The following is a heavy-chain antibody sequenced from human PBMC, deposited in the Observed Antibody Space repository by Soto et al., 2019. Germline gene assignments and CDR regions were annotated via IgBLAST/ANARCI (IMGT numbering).Heavy chain of an antibody. Sequence: PSETLSLTCTVSADSVTSGNSNCSCIPQPPGKGLEWIGYIYYSRNTNYSPSLMSGVTMSLDRSNNQFSLNLSSVTAADTAVYYCARIPVDTFMIYWFDPWGQGILVTVS. J-gene: IGHJ5*01. V-gene: IGHV4-61*01. CDR3: ARIPVDTFMIYWFDP. CDR2: IYYSRNT. D-gene: IGHD5-18*01. CDR1: ADSVTSGNSN.